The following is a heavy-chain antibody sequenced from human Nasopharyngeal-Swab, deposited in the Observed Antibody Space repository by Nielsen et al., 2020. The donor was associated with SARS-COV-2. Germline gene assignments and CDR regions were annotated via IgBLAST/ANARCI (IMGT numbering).Heavy chain of an antibody. V-gene: IGHV3-74*01. J-gene: IGHJ4*02. CDR1: GFTFSRYW. CDR3: TGENWGVAY. Sequence: GGSLRLSCAASGFTFSRYWMHWVRQAPGKGLVWVSRIIGDGTTFYADSVKGRFTISRDSAKNTLFLQMNSLRDDDTAVYYCTGENWGVAYWGQGTLVTVSS. D-gene: IGHD3-16*01. CDR2: IIGDGTT.